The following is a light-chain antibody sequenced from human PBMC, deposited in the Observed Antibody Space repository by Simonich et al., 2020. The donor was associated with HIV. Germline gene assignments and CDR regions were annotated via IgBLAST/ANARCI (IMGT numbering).Light chain of an antibody. Sequence: IQMTQSPSSVSASVGNRVTITCRASQSISSWLAWYQQKPGRAPKLIIYAASILQSGVPSRFTGSGSGTDFTLTITNLQPEDSATYYCQQANSFPITFGQGTRLEI. V-gene: IGKV1-12*01. CDR3: QQANSFPIT. CDR2: AAS. CDR1: QSISSW. J-gene: IGKJ5*01.